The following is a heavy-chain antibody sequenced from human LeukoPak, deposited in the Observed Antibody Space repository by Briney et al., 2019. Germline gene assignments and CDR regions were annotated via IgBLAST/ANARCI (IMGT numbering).Heavy chain of an antibody. D-gene: IGHD6-19*01. V-gene: IGHV3-30*18. CDR3: AKDQSSPMSYSSGWYGVYA. CDR2: ISFDASNT. CDR1: GFTFSSLA. Sequence: PGGSLRPSCAASGFTFSSLAMHWVRQAPGKGLEWVALISFDASNTYYADSVKGRFTISRDNSKNTLYLQMNSLRAEDTAVYYCAKDQSSPMSYSSGWYGVYAWGQGTLVTVSS. J-gene: IGHJ5*02.